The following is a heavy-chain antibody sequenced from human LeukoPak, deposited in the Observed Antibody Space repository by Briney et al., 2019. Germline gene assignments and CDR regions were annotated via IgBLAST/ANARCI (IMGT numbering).Heavy chain of an antibody. CDR2: ISSSGSTI. CDR3: AKQYDFWSGPDY. Sequence: GGSLRLSCAASGFPFSSYQMNWVRQAPGKGLEWVSYISSSGSTIYYADSVKGRFTISRDNSKNTLYLQMNSLRVEDTAVYYCAKQYDFWSGPDYWGQGTLVTVSS. J-gene: IGHJ4*02. D-gene: IGHD3-3*01. V-gene: IGHV3-48*03. CDR1: GFPFSSYQ.